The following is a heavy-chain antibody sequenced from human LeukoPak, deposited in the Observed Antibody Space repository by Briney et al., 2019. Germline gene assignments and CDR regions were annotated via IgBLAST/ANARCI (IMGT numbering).Heavy chain of an antibody. CDR1: GFTFSTYG. Sequence: GGSLRLSCAASGFTFSTYGMHWVRQAPGKGLEWVAVISYDGSNKYYADSVKGRFTISRDNSKNTLYLQMNSLRAEDTALYYCAKGLWFGELVGWGQGTLVTVSS. D-gene: IGHD3-10*01. V-gene: IGHV3-30*18. CDR2: ISYDGSNK. J-gene: IGHJ4*02. CDR3: AKGLWFGELVG.